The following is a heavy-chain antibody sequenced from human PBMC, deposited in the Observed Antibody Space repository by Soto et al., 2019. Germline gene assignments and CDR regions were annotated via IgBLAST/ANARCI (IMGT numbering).Heavy chain of an antibody. J-gene: IGHJ4*02. Sequence: SETLSLTCTVSGGSISSGGYYWSWIRQHPGKGLEWIGYIYYSGSTYYNPSLKSRVTISVDTSKNQFSLKLSSVTAADAAVYYCARVGSYHGSGSFYYFDYWGQGTLVTVAS. V-gene: IGHV4-31*03. CDR3: ARVGSYHGSGSFYYFDY. CDR1: GGSISSGGYY. CDR2: IYYSGST. D-gene: IGHD3-10*01.